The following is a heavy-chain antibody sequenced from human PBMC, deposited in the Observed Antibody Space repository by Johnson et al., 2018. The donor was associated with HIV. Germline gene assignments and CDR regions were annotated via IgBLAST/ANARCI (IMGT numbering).Heavy chain of an antibody. CDR3: ASWHGDYGNAFDI. D-gene: IGHD4-17*01. CDR2: ISWNSGSI. J-gene: IGHJ3*02. Sequence: VQLVESGGGLVQPGRSLRLSCAASGFTFDDYAMHWVRQAPGKGLEWVSGISWNSGSIGYADSVKGRFTISRDNSKNSLYLQMNSLRAGDTAVYYCASWHGDYGNAFDIWGQGTMVTVSS. V-gene: IGHV3-9*01. CDR1: GFTFDDYA.